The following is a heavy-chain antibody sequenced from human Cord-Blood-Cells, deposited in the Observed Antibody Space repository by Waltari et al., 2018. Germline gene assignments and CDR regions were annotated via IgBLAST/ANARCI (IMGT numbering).Heavy chain of an antibody. D-gene: IGHD2-21*01. J-gene: IGHJ4*02. CDR3: ARRGGDCYDD. CDR1: GFTFSSYG. Sequence: QVQLVESGGGVVQPGRSLRLSCAASGFTFSSYGMHWDRKAPGKGLEWCGVIWYDGSNKYYAHSVKCRFTSPRDNSKNTLYLQRNGRRAEDTAVYYCARRGGDCYDDWGQGTLVTVSS. V-gene: IGHV3-33*01. CDR2: IWYDGSNK.